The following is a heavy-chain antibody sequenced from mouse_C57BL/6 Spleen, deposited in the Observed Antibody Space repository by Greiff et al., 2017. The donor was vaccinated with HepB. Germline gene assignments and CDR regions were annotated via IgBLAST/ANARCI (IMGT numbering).Heavy chain of an antibody. Sequence: QVQLQQSGAELVRPGASVTLSFKASGYPFTDYEMHWVTQTPVHGLEWIGAIDPETGGTAYNQKFKGKAILTADKPSSTAYMELRSMTSEDSAVYYCTRYYYGSSYDFDYWGQGTTLTVSS. D-gene: IGHD1-1*01. CDR1: GYPFTDYE. CDR3: TRYYYGSSYDFDY. CDR2: IDPETGGT. J-gene: IGHJ2*01. V-gene: IGHV1-15*01.